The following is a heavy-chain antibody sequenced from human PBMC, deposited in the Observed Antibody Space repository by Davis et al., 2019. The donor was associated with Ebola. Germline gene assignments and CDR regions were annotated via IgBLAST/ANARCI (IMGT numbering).Heavy chain of an antibody. D-gene: IGHD3-16*01. CDR1: GFTFSSYW. J-gene: IGHJ3*02. V-gene: IGHV3-7*01. Sequence: LSLTCAASGFTFSSYWMSWVRQAPGKGLEWVANIKQDGSEKYYVDSVKGRFTISRDNAKNTLYLQMNSLRAEDTAVYYCAREGDYVWGSYLPIGDAFDIWGQGTMVTVSS. CDR3: AREGDYVWGSYLPIGDAFDI. CDR2: IKQDGSEK.